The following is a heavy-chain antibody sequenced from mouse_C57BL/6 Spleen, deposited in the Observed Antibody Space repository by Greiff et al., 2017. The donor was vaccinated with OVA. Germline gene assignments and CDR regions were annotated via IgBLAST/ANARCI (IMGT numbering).Heavy chain of an antibody. D-gene: IGHD1-1*01. CDR2: ISYDGSN. Sequence: EVKLMESGPGLVKPSQSLSLTCSVTGYSITSGYYWNWIRQFPGNKLEWMGYISYDGSNNYNPSLKNRISITRDTSKNQFFLKLNSVTTEDTATYYCAREDYGSYMDYWGQGTSVTVSS. CDR1: GYSITSGYY. V-gene: IGHV3-6*01. J-gene: IGHJ4*01. CDR3: AREDYGSYMDY.